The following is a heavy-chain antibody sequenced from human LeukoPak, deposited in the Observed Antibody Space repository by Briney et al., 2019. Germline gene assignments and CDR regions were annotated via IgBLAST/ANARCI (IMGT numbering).Heavy chain of an antibody. J-gene: IGHJ4*02. Sequence: GGSLRLSCAASGFTFSSYEMNWVRQAPGKGLEWVSYISSSGNMIYYSDSVKGRFTISRDNAKNSVYLQMNSLRAEDTAVYYCARKIYGSENYIDYWGQGTLVTVSS. CDR3: ARKIYGSENYIDY. CDR2: ISSSGNMI. D-gene: IGHD3-10*01. V-gene: IGHV3-48*03. CDR1: GFTFSSYE.